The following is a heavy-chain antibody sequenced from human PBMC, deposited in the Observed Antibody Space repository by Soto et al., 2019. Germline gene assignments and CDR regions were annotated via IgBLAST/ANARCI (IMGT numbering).Heavy chain of an antibody. CDR2: ISYDGSNK. D-gene: IGHD3-10*01. J-gene: IGHJ6*02. V-gene: IGHV3-30*18. CDR1: GFTFSSYG. CDR3: AKDVGRITMVRGVITYYYYGMDV. Sequence: GGSLRLSCAASGFTFSSYGMHWVRQAPGKGLEWVAVISYDGSNKYYADSVKGRFTISRDNSKNTLYLQMNSLRAEDMAVYYCAKDVGRITMVRGVITYYYYGMDVWGQGTTVTVSS.